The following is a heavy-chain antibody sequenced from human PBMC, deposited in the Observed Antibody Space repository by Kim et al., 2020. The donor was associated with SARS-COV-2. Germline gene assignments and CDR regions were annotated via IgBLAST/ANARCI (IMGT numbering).Heavy chain of an antibody. CDR3: ARGSSGQSGMDV. Sequence: NYNPSLQSRITMSVDTSKSQFSLMLSSVIAADAAVYYCARGSSGQSGMDVWGQGLTVIVSS. V-gene: IGHV4-4*07. J-gene: IGHJ6*02. D-gene: IGHD6-6*01.